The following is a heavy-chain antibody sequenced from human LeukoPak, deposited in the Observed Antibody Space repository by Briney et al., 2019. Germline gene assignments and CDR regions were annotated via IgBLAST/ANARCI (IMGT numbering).Heavy chain of an antibody. Sequence: ASVKVSCKATGYTFTGYYMHWVRQAPGQGLEWMGWINPNSGGRNYAQKLQGRVTMTRDTSISTAYMELSRLRSDDTAVYYCARDRQEYSYGANFDYWGQGTLVTVSS. CDR2: INPNSGGR. CDR3: ARDRQEYSYGANFDY. D-gene: IGHD5-18*01. J-gene: IGHJ4*02. CDR1: GYTFTGYY. V-gene: IGHV1-2*02.